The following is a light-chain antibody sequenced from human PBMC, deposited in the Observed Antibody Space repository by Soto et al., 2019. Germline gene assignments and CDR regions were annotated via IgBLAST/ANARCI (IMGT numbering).Light chain of an antibody. V-gene: IGKV1-5*03. J-gene: IGKJ1*01. CDR2: KAS. CDR1: QSISSW. Sequence: DIEMTQSPSPLSASEGDRVTITCRASQSISSWLAWYQQKPGKAPKLLIYKASSLESGVPSRFSGSGSGTEFTLTISSLQPDDFATYYCQQYNSYSQPFGQGANVDI. CDR3: QQYNSYSQP.